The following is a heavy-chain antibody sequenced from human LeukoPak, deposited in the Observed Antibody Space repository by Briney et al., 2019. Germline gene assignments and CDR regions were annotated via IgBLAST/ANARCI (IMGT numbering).Heavy chain of an antibody. J-gene: IGHJ3*02. V-gene: IGHV3-33*06. CDR1: GFTFSSYG. CDR3: AKDHPHSYSTGVQTGVFDI. CDR2: IWYDGSNE. D-gene: IGHD2-8*02. Sequence: PGRSLRLSCVAPGFTFSSYGKHWVRQAPGKGLEWVAVIWYDGSNEYYADSVKGRFTVSRDNSKNTLFLQMNSLRAEDTAMYHRAKDHPHSYSTGVQTGVFDIWGQGTMVTVSS.